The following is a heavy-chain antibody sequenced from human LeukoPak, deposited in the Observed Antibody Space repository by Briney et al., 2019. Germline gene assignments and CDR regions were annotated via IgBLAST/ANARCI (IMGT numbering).Heavy chain of an antibody. J-gene: IGHJ4*02. Sequence: SETLSLTCTVSGGSISSYYWSWIRQPPGKGLEWIGYIYYSGSTNYNPSHKSRVTISVDTSKNQFSLKLSSVTAADTAVYYCARALRATRLIDYWGQGTLVTVSS. D-gene: IGHD1-26*01. CDR1: GGSISSYY. CDR2: IYYSGST. CDR3: ARALRATRLIDY. V-gene: IGHV4-59*01.